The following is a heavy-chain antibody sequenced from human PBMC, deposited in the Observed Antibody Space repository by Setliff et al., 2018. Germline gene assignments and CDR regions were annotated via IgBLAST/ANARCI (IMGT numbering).Heavy chain of an antibody. D-gene: IGHD3-3*01. CDR3: ARRYNFWSGYLDY. CDR1: GGSFSGYY. J-gene: IGHJ4*02. CDR2: INHSGST. Sequence: SETLSLTCAVYGGSFSGYYWSWIRQPPGKGLEWIGEINHSGSTNYIQSLKSRVTISVDTSKNQFSLKLSSVTAADTAVYYCARRYNFWSGYLDYWGQGTLVTVSS. V-gene: IGHV4-34*01.